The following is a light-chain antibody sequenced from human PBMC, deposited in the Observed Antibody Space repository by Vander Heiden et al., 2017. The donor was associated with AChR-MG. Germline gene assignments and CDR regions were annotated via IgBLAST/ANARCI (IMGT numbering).Light chain of an antibody. CDR2: GKN. J-gene: IGLJ1*01. CDR3: NSRDSSGNHLGV. V-gene: IGLV3-19*01. Sequence: SSELTQDPAVSVALGQTVRITCQGDSLRSYYASWYQQKPGQAPVLVIYGKNNRPSGIPDRFSGSSSGNTASLTITGAQAEDEAEYYCNSRDSSGNHLGVFGTGTKVTVL. CDR1: SLRSYY.